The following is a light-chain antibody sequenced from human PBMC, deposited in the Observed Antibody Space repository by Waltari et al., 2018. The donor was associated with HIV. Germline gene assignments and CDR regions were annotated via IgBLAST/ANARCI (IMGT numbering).Light chain of an antibody. CDR3: QQYFYVPQT. V-gene: IGKV4-1*01. CDR1: QSVFSNSYNRNY. Sequence: DIVMTQSPESLFVSLRERATINCRSRQSVFSNSYNRNYLALYHHKPGQPHKLPVYRASTRGARVPDRFTGNGSGTHFTLSISCLQGEDVAVYFCQQYFYVPQTVGQGTKVEIK. CDR2: RAS. J-gene: IGKJ1*01.